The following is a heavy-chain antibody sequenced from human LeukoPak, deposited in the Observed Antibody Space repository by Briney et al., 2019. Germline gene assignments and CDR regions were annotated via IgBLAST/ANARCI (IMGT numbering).Heavy chain of an antibody. CDR1: GFTFSSFA. Sequence: PGGSLRLSCAASGFTFSSFAMSWVRGAPGKGLGWGSGISGSGGSTYYAYSVKGRFTNSRDNSKNTLYLQMNSLRSEDTAVYNCAKARVWSYHWGQGTLVTVSS. V-gene: IGHV3-23*01. CDR3: AKARVWSYH. D-gene: IGHD3-3*01. CDR2: ISGSGGST. J-gene: IGHJ5*02.